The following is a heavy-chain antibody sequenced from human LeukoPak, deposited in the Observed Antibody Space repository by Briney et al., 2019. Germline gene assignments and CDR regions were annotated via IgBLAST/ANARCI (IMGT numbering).Heavy chain of an antibody. V-gene: IGHV4-38-2*02. CDR2: IYHSGST. CDR3: TRDPSSHYCSSTSRYRDWFDP. Sequence: SETLSLTCTVSGYSISSGYYWGWIRQPPGKGLEWIGSIYHSGSTYYNPSLKSRVTISVDTTKNQFSLKLSSVTAADTAVYYCTRDPSSHYCSSTSRYRDWFDPWGQGTLVTVSS. J-gene: IGHJ5*02. CDR1: GYSISSGYY. D-gene: IGHD2-2*01.